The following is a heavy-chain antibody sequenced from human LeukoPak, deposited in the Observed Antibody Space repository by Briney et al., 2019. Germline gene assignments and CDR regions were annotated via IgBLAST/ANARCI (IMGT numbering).Heavy chain of an antibody. D-gene: IGHD5-18*01. Sequence: GSLRLSCAASGFTFSSYGMHWVRQAPGKGLEWVAVIWYDGSNKYYADSVKGRFTISRDNSKNTLYPQMNSLRAEDTAVYYCAKATDTAMVTGFDYWGQGTLVTVSS. CDR3: AKATDTAMVTGFDY. J-gene: IGHJ4*02. CDR2: IWYDGSNK. CDR1: GFTFSSYG. V-gene: IGHV3-33*06.